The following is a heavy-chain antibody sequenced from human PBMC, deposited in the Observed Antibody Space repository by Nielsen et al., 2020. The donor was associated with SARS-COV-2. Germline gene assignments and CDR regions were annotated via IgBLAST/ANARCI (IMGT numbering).Heavy chain of an antibody. CDR1: GYSFTSYA. CDR3: ARSRGCSATSCFFDY. J-gene: IGHJ4*02. Sequence: ASVKVSCKASGYSFTSYAMHWVWQVPGQRLEWMGWINVGNGNTKYSQKFQGRVTFTRDTSASTAYMELSGLSSEDTAVYYCARSRGCSATSCFFDYWGQGALVTVSS. D-gene: IGHD2-2*01. CDR2: INVGNGNT. V-gene: IGHV1-3*01.